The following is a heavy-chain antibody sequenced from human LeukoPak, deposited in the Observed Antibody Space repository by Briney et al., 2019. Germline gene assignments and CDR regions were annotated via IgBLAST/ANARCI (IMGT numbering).Heavy chain of an antibody. Sequence: SETLSLTCAVYGGSFSGYYWSWIRQPPGKGLEWIGEINHSGSTNYNPSLKSRVAMSVDTSTSQFSLTLNSVTAADTAVYYCVRAYDFWSGYYSGFYYHGMDVWGQGTTVTVSS. CDR2: INHSGST. D-gene: IGHD3-3*01. CDR3: VRAYDFWSGYYSGFYYHGMDV. V-gene: IGHV4-34*01. CDR1: GGSFSGYY. J-gene: IGHJ6*02.